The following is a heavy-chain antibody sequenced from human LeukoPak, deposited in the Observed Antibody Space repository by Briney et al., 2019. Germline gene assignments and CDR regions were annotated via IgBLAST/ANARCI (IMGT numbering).Heavy chain of an antibody. D-gene: IGHD5-18*01. Sequence: SETLSLTCIVSGGSISSYYWSWIRQPPGKGLEWIGHIYYSGSTNYNPSLKSRVTISIDTSKNQFSLRLSSVTAADTAVYYCARGAAGYSYGWGQGILVTVSS. J-gene: IGHJ4*02. CDR1: GGSISSYY. CDR3: ARGAAGYSYG. CDR2: IYYSGST. V-gene: IGHV4-59*01.